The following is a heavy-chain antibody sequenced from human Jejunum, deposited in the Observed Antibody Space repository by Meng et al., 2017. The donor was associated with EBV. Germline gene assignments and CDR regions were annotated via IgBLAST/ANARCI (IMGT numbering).Heavy chain of an antibody. CDR1: GDSVSSDGAA. D-gene: IGHD6-6*01. V-gene: IGHV6-1*01. CDR2: TFYRSRWFY. CDR3: ARDGPQSLSSFDY. J-gene: IGHJ4*02. Sequence: QVQLQQSGPGLVKPSPTLSLTCAISGDSVSSDGAAWNWIRQSPSRGLEWLGRTFYRSRWFYDYAPSVKSRITINSDTSKNQFSLHLDSVTPEDTAVYYCARDGPQSLSSFDYWGQGTLVTVSS.